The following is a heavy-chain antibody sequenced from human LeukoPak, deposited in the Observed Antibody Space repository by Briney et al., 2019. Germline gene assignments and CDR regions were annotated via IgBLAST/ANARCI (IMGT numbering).Heavy chain of an antibody. V-gene: IGHV3-30*03. CDR1: GFTFSSYG. CDR2: ISYDGSNK. Sequence: GGSLRLSCAASGFTFSSYGMHWVRQAPGKGLEWVAVISYDGSNKYHADSVKGRFTISRDNSKNTLYLQMNSLRAEDTAVYYCARDNYYDSSGYLGGLDYWGQGTLVTVSS. CDR3: ARDNYYDSSGYLGGLDY. D-gene: IGHD3-22*01. J-gene: IGHJ4*02.